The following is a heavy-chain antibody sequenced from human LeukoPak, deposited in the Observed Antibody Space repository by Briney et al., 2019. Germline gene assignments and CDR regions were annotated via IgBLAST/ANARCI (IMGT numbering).Heavy chain of an antibody. Sequence: ASVNVSCTASGYTFTGYYMHWVRQAPRQGLEWMGWINPNSGGTNYAQKFQGRVTMTRDTSISTAYMELSRLRSDDTAVYYCARDQSGYSGYGIDYWGQGTLVTVSS. V-gene: IGHV1-2*02. CDR1: GYTFTGYY. D-gene: IGHD5-12*01. CDR3: ARDQSGYSGYGIDY. CDR2: INPNSGGT. J-gene: IGHJ4*02.